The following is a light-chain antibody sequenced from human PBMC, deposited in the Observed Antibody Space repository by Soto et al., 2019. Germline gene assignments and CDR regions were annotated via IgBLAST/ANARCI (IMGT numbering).Light chain of an antibody. CDR1: QGISNY. Sequence: DIQMTQSPSSLSASVGDRVTITCRASQGISNYLAWYQQKPGKVPKILIYAASTLKSGIPSRFSGSGSGTDFTLTISRLQPEDFATYYCQKYDSSSFTFGPGTKVDIK. J-gene: IGKJ3*01. V-gene: IGKV1-27*01. CDR2: AAS. CDR3: QKYDSSSFT.